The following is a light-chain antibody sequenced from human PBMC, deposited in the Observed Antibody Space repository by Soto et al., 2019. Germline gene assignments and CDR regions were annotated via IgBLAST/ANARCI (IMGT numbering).Light chain of an antibody. CDR3: SSYTSDTFFV. CDR1: NSDVGGYNY. CDR2: EVS. V-gene: IGLV2-14*01. Sequence: QSVLTQPASVSGSPGQSITISCTGTNSDVGGYNYVSWFQHDPGKVPKLIIYEVSSRPSGVSNRFSGSKSGNTASLTISALQAEDEADYYCSSYTSDTFFVFGTGTKLTVL. J-gene: IGLJ1*01.